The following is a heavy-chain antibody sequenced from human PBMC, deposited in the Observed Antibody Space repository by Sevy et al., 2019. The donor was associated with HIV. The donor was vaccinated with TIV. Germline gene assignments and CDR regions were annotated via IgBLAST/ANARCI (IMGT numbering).Heavy chain of an antibody. CDR3: ARSVIPTDIFDY. D-gene: IGHD2-2*01. Sequence: ASVKVSCKASGYTFTSYAIHWVRQAPGQRLEWMGWINPGNGNTKYSQTFQGRVTITRDTSASTTYMELSRLRSEDTAVYYCARSVIPTDIFDYWGRGTLVTVSS. CDR1: GYTFTSYA. CDR2: INPGNGNT. V-gene: IGHV1-3*01. J-gene: IGHJ4*02.